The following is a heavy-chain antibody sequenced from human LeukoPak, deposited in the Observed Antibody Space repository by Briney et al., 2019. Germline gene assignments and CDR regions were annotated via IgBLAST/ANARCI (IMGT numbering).Heavy chain of an antibody. CDR1: GLTFSNYW. J-gene: IGHJ4*02. Sequence: PGGSLRLSCAASGLTFSNYWMDWVRQAPGKGLEWVSGISGGGGTTYYADSVKGRFTISRDNSKNTLYLQMNSLRAEDTAVYYCARNSPNYYWGQGTLVTVSS. D-gene: IGHD1/OR15-1a*01. V-gene: IGHV3-23*01. CDR3: ARNSPNYY. CDR2: ISGGGGTT.